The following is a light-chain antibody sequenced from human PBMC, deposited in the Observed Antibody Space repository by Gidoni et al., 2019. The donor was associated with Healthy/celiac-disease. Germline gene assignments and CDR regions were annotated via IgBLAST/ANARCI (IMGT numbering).Light chain of an antibody. J-gene: IGKJ2*01. CDR2: GAS. CDR3: QQYGSSPYT. Sequence: VLTQSPGTLSLSPGGRATLSCRARQSVSSSYLAWYQQKPGQAPRLLISGASSRATGIPDRFSGSGSGTDFTLTISRLEPEDFAVYYCQQYGSSPYTFDQGTKLEIK. V-gene: IGKV3-20*01. CDR1: QSVSSSY.